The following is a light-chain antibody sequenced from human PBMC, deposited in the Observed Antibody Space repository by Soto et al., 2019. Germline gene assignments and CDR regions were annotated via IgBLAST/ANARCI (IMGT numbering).Light chain of an antibody. CDR1: QSISSY. V-gene: IGKV3-20*01. Sequence: TQSPSSLSASVGYRVTITCRSSQSISSYLNWYQQKPGQAPRLLIYGASSRATGIPDRFSGSGSGTDFTLTISRLEPEDFAVYYCQQYGSSLTWTFGQGTKVDIK. CDR3: QQYGSSLTWT. J-gene: IGKJ1*01. CDR2: GAS.